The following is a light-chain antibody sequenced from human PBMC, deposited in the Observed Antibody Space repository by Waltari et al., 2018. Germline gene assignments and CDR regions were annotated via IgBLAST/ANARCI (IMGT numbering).Light chain of an antibody. J-gene: IGKJ4*01. Sequence: DIVLTQSPATLSLSPGERATLSCRASQSLSNYFAWYQQKPCQAPRLLIYDTSNRATGIPARFSGSGFGTDFTLTISSLEPEDFAVYYCQQRRNWPLTFGGGTKVEIK. CDR2: DTS. CDR3: QQRRNWPLT. CDR1: QSLSNY. V-gene: IGKV3-11*01.